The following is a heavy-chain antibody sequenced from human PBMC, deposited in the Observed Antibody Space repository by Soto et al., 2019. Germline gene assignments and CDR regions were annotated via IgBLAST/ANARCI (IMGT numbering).Heavy chain of an antibody. CDR3: ARGTPNYDFWSGYSDVFDI. CDR1: GFTFSSYG. V-gene: IGHV3-30*03. D-gene: IGHD3-3*01. CDR2: ISYDGSNK. J-gene: IGHJ3*02. Sequence: GGSLRLSCAASGFTFSSYGMHWVRQAPGKGLEWVAVISYDGSNKYYADSVKGRFTISTDNSKNTLFLQMTSLRAEDTAVYFCARGTPNYDFWSGYSDVFDIWGQGTLVTVSS.